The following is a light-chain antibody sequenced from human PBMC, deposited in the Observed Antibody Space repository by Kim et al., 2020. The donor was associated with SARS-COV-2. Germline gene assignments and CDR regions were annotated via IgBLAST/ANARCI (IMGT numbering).Light chain of an antibody. CDR1: KLGEKY. J-gene: IGLJ3*02. CDR3: QAWDSSTGGV. CDR2: QDS. V-gene: IGLV3-1*01. Sequence: SPGQTASITCSGDKLGEKYACWYQQKPGQSPVLVIYQDSKRPSGIPERFSGSNSGNTATLTISGTQAMDEADYYCQAWDSSTGGVFGGGTQLTVL.